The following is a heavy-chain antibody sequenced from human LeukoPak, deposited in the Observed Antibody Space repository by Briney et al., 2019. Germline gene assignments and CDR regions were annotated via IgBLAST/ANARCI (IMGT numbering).Heavy chain of an antibody. V-gene: IGHV3-43*02. CDR3: AKGDIVVVPSGRYYYYMDV. Sequence: GGSLRLSCAAPGFTFDDYAMHWVRQAPGKGLDWVSLISGDGGSTYYADSVKGRFTISRDNSKNSLYLQMNSLRTEDTALYYCAKGDIVVVPSGRYYYYMDVWGKGTTVTVSS. CDR2: ISGDGGST. D-gene: IGHD2-2*01. CDR1: GFTFDDYA. J-gene: IGHJ6*03.